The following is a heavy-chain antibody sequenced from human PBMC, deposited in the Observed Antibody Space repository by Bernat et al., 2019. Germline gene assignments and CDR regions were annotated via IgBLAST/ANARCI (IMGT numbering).Heavy chain of an antibody. J-gene: IGHJ6*04. CDR3: AKDMFGCSSTSCYTGPPYYMDV. CDR2: ISGSGGQT. Sequence: VQLVESGGGLVQPGGSLRLSCAASGFTFSSYGMTWVRQAPGKGLEWVSGISGSGGQTYHSDSVKGRFTISRDNSKNTLYLQLDSLRAEDTAIYYCAKDMFGCSSTSCYTGPPYYMDVWGKGTTVTVSS. CDR1: GFTFSSYG. D-gene: IGHD2-2*02. V-gene: IGHV3-23*04.